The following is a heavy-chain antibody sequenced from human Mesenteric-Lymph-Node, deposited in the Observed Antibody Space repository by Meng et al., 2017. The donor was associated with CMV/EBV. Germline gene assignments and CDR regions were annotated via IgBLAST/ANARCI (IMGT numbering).Heavy chain of an antibody. CDR3: ARDHMTGGVYFDY. D-gene: IGHD3-16*01. V-gene: IGHV3-30-3*01. CDR1: GFIFSHYA. J-gene: IGHJ4*02. Sequence: GESLKISCAASGFIFSHYAMHWVRQAPGKGLEWVAVISHDGNNENYAESVKGRFTISRDNSKNTVYLQMNSLRVEDTAVYYCARDHMTGGVYFDYWGQGSLVTVSS. CDR2: ISHDGNNE.